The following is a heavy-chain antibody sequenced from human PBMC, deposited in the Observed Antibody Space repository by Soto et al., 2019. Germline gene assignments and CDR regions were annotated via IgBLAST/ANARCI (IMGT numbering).Heavy chain of an antibody. V-gene: IGHV4-31*02. CDR3: ARAAHYSSPFRWFDP. Sequence: DLEWIGHIYYSGSTYYNPSLKSRVTISVDTSKNQFSLKLSSVTAADTAVYYCARAAHYSSPFRWFDPWGQGTLVTVSS. CDR2: IYYSGST. J-gene: IGHJ5*02. D-gene: IGHD6-13*01.